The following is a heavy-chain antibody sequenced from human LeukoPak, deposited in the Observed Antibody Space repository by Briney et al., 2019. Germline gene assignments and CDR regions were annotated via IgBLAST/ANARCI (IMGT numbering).Heavy chain of an antibody. Sequence: GGPLRLSCAASGFTFSSYGMHWVRQAPGKGLEWVAFIRYDGSNKYYADPVKGRFTISRDNSKNTLYLQMNSLRAEDTAVYYXXXXLRYGDYPNWFDPWGQGTLVTVSS. J-gene: IGHJ5*02. CDR3: XXXLRYGDYPNWFDP. CDR1: GFTFSSYG. V-gene: IGHV3-30*02. D-gene: IGHD4-17*01. CDR2: IRYDGSNK.